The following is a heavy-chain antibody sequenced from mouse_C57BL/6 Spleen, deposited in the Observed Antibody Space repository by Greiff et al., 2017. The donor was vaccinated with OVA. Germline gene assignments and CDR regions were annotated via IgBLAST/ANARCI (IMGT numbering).Heavy chain of an antibody. CDR1: GYTFTSYG. CDR3: AITTVVANSYAMDY. D-gene: IGHD1-1*01. J-gene: IGHJ4*01. Sequence: SGAELVRPGSSVKMSCKTSGYTFTSYGINWVKQRPGQGLEWIGYIYIGNGYTEYNEKFKGKATLTSDTSSSTAYMQLSSLTSEDSAIYFCAITTVVANSYAMDYWGQGTSVTVSS. V-gene: IGHV1-58*01. CDR2: IYIGNGYT.